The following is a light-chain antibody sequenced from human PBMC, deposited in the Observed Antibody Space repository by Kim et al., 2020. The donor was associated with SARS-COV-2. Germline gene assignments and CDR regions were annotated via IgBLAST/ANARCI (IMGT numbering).Light chain of an antibody. CDR3: QQYGTSPYT. J-gene: IGKJ2*01. Sequence: EIVLTQSPGTLSLSPGETATLSCRASQSVSSSYLAWYQQKPGQAPSLLIYGASTRATGIPDRFSGSGSGTDFTLTISRLEPEDFAVYYCQQYGTSPYTFGQGTNLEIK. V-gene: IGKV3-20*01. CDR1: QSVSSSY. CDR2: GAS.